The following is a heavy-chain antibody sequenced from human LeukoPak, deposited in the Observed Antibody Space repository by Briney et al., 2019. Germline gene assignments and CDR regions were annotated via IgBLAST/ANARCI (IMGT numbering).Heavy chain of an antibody. D-gene: IGHD2-2*01. CDR2: IIPILGIA. Sequence: SVKVSCKASGGTLSSYTISWVRQAPGQGLEWMGRIIPILGIANYAQKFQGRVTITADKSTSTAYMELSSLRSEDTAVYYCARADGYCSSTSCFYYCYYMDVWGKGTTVTVSS. CDR3: ARADGYCSSTSCFYYCYYMDV. CDR1: GGTLSSYT. V-gene: IGHV1-69*02. J-gene: IGHJ6*03.